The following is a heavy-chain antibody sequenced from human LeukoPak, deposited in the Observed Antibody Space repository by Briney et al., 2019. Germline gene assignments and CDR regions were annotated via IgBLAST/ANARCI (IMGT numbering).Heavy chain of an antibody. V-gene: IGHV3-21*01. D-gene: IGHD2-15*01. CDR3: ARGAPEGCSGGSCYSLGLTHLNY. CDR1: GFTFSSYS. Sequence: PGGSLRLSCAASGFTFSSYSMNWVRQAPGKGLEWVSSISSSSSYIYYADSVKGRFTIYRDRAKKSLYLQMNSLRAEDTAVYYCARGAPEGCSGGSCYSLGLTHLNYWGQGTLVTVSS. CDR2: ISSSSSYI. J-gene: IGHJ4*02.